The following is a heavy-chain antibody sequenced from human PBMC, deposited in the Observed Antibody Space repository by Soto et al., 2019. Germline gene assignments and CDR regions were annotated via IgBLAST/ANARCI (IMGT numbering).Heavy chain of an antibody. Sequence: QVQLVQSGAEVKKPGSSVKVSCKASGGTFSSYAISWVRQAPGQGLEWLGGIIPIFGTANYAQKFQGRVTITADESTSTAYMELSSLRSEDTAVYYCARDPLYYYDSSGYQPAPRYYYYGMDVWGQGTTVTVSS. D-gene: IGHD3-22*01. V-gene: IGHV1-69*01. CDR1: GGTFSSYA. CDR2: IIPIFGTA. CDR3: ARDPLYYYDSSGYQPAPRYYYYGMDV. J-gene: IGHJ6*02.